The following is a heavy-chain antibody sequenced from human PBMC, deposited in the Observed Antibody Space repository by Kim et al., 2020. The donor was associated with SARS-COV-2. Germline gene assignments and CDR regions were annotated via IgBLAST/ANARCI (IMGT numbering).Heavy chain of an antibody. D-gene: IGHD3-16*01. CDR3: AREVLDDSGFDY. Sequence: NYAQKFQGRVTMTRDTSISTAYMELSRLRSDDTAVYYCAREVLDDSGFDYWGQGTLVTVSS. V-gene: IGHV1-2*02. J-gene: IGHJ4*02.